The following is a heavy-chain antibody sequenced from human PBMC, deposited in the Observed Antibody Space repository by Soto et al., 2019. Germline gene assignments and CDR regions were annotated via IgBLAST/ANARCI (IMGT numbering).Heavy chain of an antibody. Sequence: PLVPLKICWNGAWCSCTGHGVRRIRQMPGKGLEWMGIIYPGDSDTRYSPSFQGQVTISADKSISTAYLQWSSLKASDTAMYYCARLHYDILTGYREPHFDYWGQGTLVTVSS. CDR3: ARLHYDILTGYREPHFDY. CDR2: IYPGDSDT. CDR1: WCSCTGHG. D-gene: IGHD3-9*01. J-gene: IGHJ4*02. V-gene: IGHV5-51*01.